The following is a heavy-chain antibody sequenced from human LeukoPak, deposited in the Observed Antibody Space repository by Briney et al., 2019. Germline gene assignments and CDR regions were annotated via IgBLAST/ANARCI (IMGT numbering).Heavy chain of an antibody. CDR1: GFTFSSYW. D-gene: IGHD3-22*01. Sequence: PGGSLRLSCAASGFTFSSYWMHWVRQAPGKGLVWVSRINTDGSSTSYADSVKGRFTISRDNAKNTLYLQMNSLRAEDTAVYYCARGRTLITMIVVPAFDIWGQGTMVTVSS. V-gene: IGHV3-74*01. J-gene: IGHJ3*02. CDR2: INTDGSST. CDR3: ARGRTLITMIVVPAFDI.